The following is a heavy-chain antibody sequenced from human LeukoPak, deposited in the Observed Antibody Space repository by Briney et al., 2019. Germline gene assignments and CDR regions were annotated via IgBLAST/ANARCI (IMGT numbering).Heavy chain of an antibody. V-gene: IGHV1-46*01. CDR1: GYTFTNYY. CDR2: VNPSVGSA. Sequence: ASVKVSCKASGYTFTNYYMHWVRQAPGQGLEWMGIVNPSVGSATYAQKFQGRVTMTRDTSTSTVYMELSSLRSEDTAVYYCARSPQDCSTTSCPFDYWGQGTLVTVSS. CDR3: ARSPQDCSTTSCPFDY. D-gene: IGHD2-2*01. J-gene: IGHJ4*02.